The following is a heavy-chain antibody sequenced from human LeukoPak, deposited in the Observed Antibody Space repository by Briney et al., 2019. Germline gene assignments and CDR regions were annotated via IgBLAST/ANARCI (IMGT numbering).Heavy chain of an antibody. CDR3: ASQAAATGGNSFDY. D-gene: IGHD6-13*01. CDR1: GGSISSSSYY. CDR2: IYYSGST. V-gene: IGHV4-39*07. J-gene: IGHJ4*02. Sequence: SETLSLTCTVSGGSISSSSYYWGWIRQPPGKGLEWIGSIYYSGSTYYNPSLKSRVTISVDTSKNQFSLKLSSVTAADTAVYYCASQAAATGGNSFDYWGQGTLVTVSS.